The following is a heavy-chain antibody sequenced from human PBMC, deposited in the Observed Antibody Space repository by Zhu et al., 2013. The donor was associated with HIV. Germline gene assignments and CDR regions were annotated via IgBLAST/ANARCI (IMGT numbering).Heavy chain of an antibody. V-gene: IGHV1-24*01. CDR1: GYTLTELS. D-gene: IGHD3-10*01. J-gene: IGHJ4*02. Sequence: QVQLVQSGAEVKKPGASVKVSCKVSGYTLTELSMHWVRQAPGKGLEWMGGFDPEDGETIYAQKFQGRVTMTEDTSTDTAYMELSSLRSEDTAVYYCAREIWGRITMVRGAIGAFDYWGQGTLVTVSS. CDR3: AREIWGRITMVRGAIGAFDY. CDR2: FDPEDGET.